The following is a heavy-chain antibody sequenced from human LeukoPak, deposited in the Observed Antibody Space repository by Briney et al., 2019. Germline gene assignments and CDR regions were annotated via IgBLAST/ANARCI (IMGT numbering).Heavy chain of an antibody. J-gene: IGHJ4*02. CDR3: ASNVLLWFGELIDY. Sequence: ASVKVSCKASGYTFTGYYMHWVRQAPGQGLEWMGWINPNSGGTNYAQKFQGRVTMTRDTSISTAYMALSRLRSDDTAVYYCASNVLLWFGELIDYWGQGTLVTVSS. CDR1: GYTFTGYY. V-gene: IGHV1-2*02. CDR2: INPNSGGT. D-gene: IGHD3-10*01.